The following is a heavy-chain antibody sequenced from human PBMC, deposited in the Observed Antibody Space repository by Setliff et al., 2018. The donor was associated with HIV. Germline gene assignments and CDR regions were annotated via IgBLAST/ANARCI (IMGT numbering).Heavy chain of an antibody. V-gene: IGHV1-2*02. J-gene: IGHJ4*02. D-gene: IGHD6-25*01. CDR1: GYTFTGYY. CDR3: ARSRPYNSALDY. Sequence: ASVKVSCKASGYTFTGYYMHWVRQAPGQGLEWMGWINPNSGGTDYAQKFQGRVTMTRDTSITTAYMELTRLRPDDTAMYYCARSRPYNSALDYWGQGTLVTVSS. CDR2: INPNSGGT.